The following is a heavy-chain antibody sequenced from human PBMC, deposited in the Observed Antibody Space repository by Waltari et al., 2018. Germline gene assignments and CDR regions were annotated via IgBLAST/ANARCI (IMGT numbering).Heavy chain of an antibody. CDR3: ARVLEYSTTRLYYYYGMDV. Sequence: WVANIKQDGSEKYYVDSVKGRFTISRDNAKNSLYLQMNSLRAEDTAVYYCARVLEYSTTRLYYYYGMDVWGQGTTVTVSS. V-gene: IGHV3-7*03. J-gene: IGHJ6*02. CDR2: IKQDGSEK. D-gene: IGHD2-2*01.